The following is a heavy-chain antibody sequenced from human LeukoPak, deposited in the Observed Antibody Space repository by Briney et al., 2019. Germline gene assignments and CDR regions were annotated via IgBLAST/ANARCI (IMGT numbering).Heavy chain of an antibody. V-gene: IGHV3-48*03. CDR1: GFTFSSYE. Sequence: GGSLRLSCAASGFTFSSYEMNWVRQAPGKGLEWVSYISRSGSTIYYADSVKGRFTISRDNAKNSLYLQMNSLRAEDTAVYYCARDQYDFWSGYYGMDVWGQGTTVTVSS. CDR3: ARDQYDFWSGYYGMDV. J-gene: IGHJ6*02. D-gene: IGHD3-3*01. CDR2: ISRSGSTI.